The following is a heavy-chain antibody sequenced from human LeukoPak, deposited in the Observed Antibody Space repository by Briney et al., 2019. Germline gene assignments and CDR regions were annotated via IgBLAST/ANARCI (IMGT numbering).Heavy chain of an antibody. CDR3: AKDGTRYCSGGSCYSTPY. Sequence: GGSLRRSGSASGFTFSSYAMSWVRQAPGKGLKWVSAISGSGGSTYYADSVKGRFTISRDNSKNTLYLQMNSLRAEDTAVYYCAKDGTRYCSGGSCYSTPYWGQGTLVTVSS. CDR1: GFTFSSYA. CDR2: ISGSGGST. V-gene: IGHV3-23*01. D-gene: IGHD2-15*01. J-gene: IGHJ4*02.